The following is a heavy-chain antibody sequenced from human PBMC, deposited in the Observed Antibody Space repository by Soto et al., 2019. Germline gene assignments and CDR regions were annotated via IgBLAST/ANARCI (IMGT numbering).Heavy chain of an antibody. V-gene: IGHV1-8*01. J-gene: IGHJ6*02. Sequence: WASVKVSCKASGYTFTSYDINWVRQATGQGLEWMGWMNPNSGNTGYAQKFQGRVTMTRNTSISTAYMELSSLRSEDTAVYYCARGRPTLLWFGELLGYYHYYYGMDVWGQGTKVTVSS. CDR1: GYTFTSYD. D-gene: IGHD3-10*01. CDR3: ARGRPTLLWFGELLGYYHYYYGMDV. CDR2: MNPNSGNT.